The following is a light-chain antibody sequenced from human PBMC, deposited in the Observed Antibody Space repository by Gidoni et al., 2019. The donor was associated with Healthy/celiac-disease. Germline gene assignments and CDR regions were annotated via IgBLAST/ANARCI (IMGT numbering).Light chain of an antibody. CDR1: QSVLYSSNNKNY. CDR2: WAS. J-gene: IGKJ2*02. CDR3: QQYYSTRGT. V-gene: IGKV4-1*01. Sequence: IVMTQPPDSLAVSLGERATINCKSSQSVLYSSNNKNYLAWYQQKPGQPPKLLIYWASTRESGVPDRFSGSGSGTDFTLTISSLQAEDVAVYYCQQYYSTRGTFGQGTKLEIK.